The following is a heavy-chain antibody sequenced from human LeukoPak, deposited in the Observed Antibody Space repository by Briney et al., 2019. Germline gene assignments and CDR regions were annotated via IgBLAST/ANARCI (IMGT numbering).Heavy chain of an antibody. D-gene: IGHD3-10*01. CDR1: GFTFSSYA. J-gene: IGHJ4*02. Sequence: GGSLRLSCAAFGFTFSSYAMSWVRQAPGKGLEWVSAISGSGGSTYYADSVKGRFTISRDNSKNTLYLQMNSLRAEDTAVYYCATHYGSGSYLTRRYYFDYWGQGTLVTVSS. CDR2: ISGSGGST. CDR3: ATHYGSGSYLTRRYYFDY. V-gene: IGHV3-23*01.